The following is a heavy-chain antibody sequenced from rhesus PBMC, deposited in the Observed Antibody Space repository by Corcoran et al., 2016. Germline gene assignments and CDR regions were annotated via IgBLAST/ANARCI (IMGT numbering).Heavy chain of an antibody. CDR3: ARDRGYGSSYDY. D-gene: IGHD4-29*01. CDR1: GYTFTDPY. Sequence: EVQLVQSGAEVKKPGATVKISCKASGYTFTDPYLNWLRQAPGKGLEWMGVVNPEDGEPDKAQKFQDRVTITAYRSTDTADRELSSLGSEDTAVYYCARDRGYGSSYDYWGQGVLVTVSS. V-gene: IGHV1-111*02. J-gene: IGHJ4*01. CDR2: VNPEDGEP.